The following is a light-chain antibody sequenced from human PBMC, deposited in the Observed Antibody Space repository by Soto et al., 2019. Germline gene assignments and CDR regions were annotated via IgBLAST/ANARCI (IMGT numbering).Light chain of an antibody. CDR3: SSYAGSNNYV. Sequence: QSGLNQPPSASGSPGQSVTISCTGTSSDVGGYNYVSWYQQHPGKAPKLMIYEVSKRPSGVPDRFSGSKSGNTASLTVSGLQAEDEADYYCSSYAGSNNYVFGTGTKVTVL. V-gene: IGLV2-8*01. J-gene: IGLJ1*01. CDR1: SSDVGGYNY. CDR2: EVS.